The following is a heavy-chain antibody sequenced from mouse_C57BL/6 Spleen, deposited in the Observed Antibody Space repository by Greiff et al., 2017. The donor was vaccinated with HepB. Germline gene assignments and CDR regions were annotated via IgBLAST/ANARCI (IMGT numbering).Heavy chain of an antibody. J-gene: IGHJ4*01. Sequence: VQLQQSGAELVKPGASVKISCKASGYAFSSYWMNWVKQRPGKGLEWIGQIYPGDGDTNYNGKFKGKATLTADKSSSTAYMQISSLTSEDSAVYFCARDDYDYYYAMDYLGQGTSVTVSS. D-gene: IGHD2-4*01. CDR2: IYPGDGDT. CDR3: ARDDYDYYYAMDY. CDR1: GYAFSSYW. V-gene: IGHV1-80*01.